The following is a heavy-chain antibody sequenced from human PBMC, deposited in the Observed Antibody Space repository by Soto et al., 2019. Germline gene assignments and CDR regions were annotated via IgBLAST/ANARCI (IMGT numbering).Heavy chain of an antibody. J-gene: IGHJ4*02. D-gene: IGHD3-22*01. V-gene: IGHV5-10-1*01. Sequence: PGESLKISCKGSGYSFTSYWISWVRQMPGKGLEWMGRIDPSDSYTNYSPSSQGHVTISADKSISTAYLQWCSLKASDTAMYYCARHSRTYYDVAYWGQGTLVTVSS. CDR3: ARHSRTYYDVAY. CDR2: IDPSDSYT. CDR1: GYSFTSYW.